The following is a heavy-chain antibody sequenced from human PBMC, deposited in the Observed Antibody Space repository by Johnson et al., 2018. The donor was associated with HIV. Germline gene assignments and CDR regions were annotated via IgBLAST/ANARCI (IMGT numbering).Heavy chain of an antibody. J-gene: IGHJ3*02. D-gene: IGHD1-26*01. CDR2: ISYDGSNK. CDR1: GFTFSSYA. V-gene: IGHV3-30*04. Sequence: VQLLESWGGVVQPGRSLRLSCAASGFTFSSYAMHWVRQAPGKGLEWVAVISYDGSNKYYADSVKGRFTISGDNSKNTLYLQMNSLRAEDTALYYCARITTPSYSGSYYGAFDIWGQGTMVTVSS. CDR3: ARITTPSYSGSYYGAFDI.